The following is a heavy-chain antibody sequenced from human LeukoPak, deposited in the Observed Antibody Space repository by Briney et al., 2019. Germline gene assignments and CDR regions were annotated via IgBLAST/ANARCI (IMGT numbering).Heavy chain of an antibody. J-gene: IGHJ4*02. V-gene: IGHV1-18*01. CDR1: GYTFTSYG. D-gene: IGHD3-22*01. CDR2: ISAYNGNT. CDR3: ARDLFPPGYYYDSSGPYYFDY. Sequence: ASVKVSCKASGYTFTSYGISWVRQAPGQGLEWMGWISAYNGNTNYAQKLQGRVTMTTDTSTSTAYMELRSLRSDDTAVYHCARDLFPPGYYYDSSGPYYFDYWGQGTLVTVSS.